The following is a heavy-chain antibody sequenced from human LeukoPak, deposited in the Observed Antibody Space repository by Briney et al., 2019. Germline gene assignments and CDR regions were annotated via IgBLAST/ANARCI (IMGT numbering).Heavy chain of an antibody. Sequence: SETLSLTCTVSGGSISSGDYYWSWIRQPPGKGLEWIGYIYYSGSTNYNPSLKSRVTMSVDTSKNQFSLKLSSVTAADTAVYYCARDGSYDFWSGSPYYFDYWGQGTLVTVSS. J-gene: IGHJ4*02. CDR2: IYYSGST. D-gene: IGHD3-3*01. V-gene: IGHV4-61*08. CDR1: GGSISSGDYY. CDR3: ARDGSYDFWSGSPYYFDY.